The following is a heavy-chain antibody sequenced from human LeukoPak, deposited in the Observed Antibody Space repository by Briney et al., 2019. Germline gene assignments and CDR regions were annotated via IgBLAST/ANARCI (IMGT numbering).Heavy chain of an antibody. J-gene: IGHJ4*02. V-gene: IGHV3-23*01. CDR2: ISGSGGST. CDR3: AKDLGSVGATTFDY. CDR1: GFTFSSYA. Sequence: GGSLRLSCAASGFTFSSYAMSWVRQAPGKGLEWVSAISGSGGSTYYADSVKGRFTISRDNAKNSLYLQMNSLRAEDTALYYCAKDLGSVGATTFDYWGQGTLVTVSS. D-gene: IGHD1-26*01.